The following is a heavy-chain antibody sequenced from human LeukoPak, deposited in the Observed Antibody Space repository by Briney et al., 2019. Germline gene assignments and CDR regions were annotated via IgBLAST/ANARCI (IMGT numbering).Heavy chain of an antibody. V-gene: IGHV4-59*01. Sequence: SETLSLTCTVSGGSISSYYWSWIRQPPGKGLEWIGYIYYSGSTNYNPSLKSRVTISVDTSKNQFALKLSSVTAADSAVYCCAIMYYSGASLQYQYYYYYMDCWGKGTTVTVSS. CDR3: AIMYYSGASLQYQYYYYYMDC. CDR1: GGSISSYY. J-gene: IGHJ6*03. CDR2: IYYSGST. D-gene: IGHD2-15*01.